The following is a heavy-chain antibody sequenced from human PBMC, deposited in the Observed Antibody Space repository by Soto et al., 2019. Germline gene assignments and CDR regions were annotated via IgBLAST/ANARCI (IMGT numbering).Heavy chain of an antibody. CDR2: IKSKTDGGTT. CDR1: GFTFSNAW. D-gene: IGHD1-7*01. V-gene: IGHV3-15*01. Sequence: TGGSLRLSCAASGFTFSNAWMSWVRQAPGKGLEWVGRIKSKTDGGTTDYAAPVKGRFTISRDDSKNTLYLQMNSLKTEDTAVYYCTTDLTGTPRVGWFDPWGQGTLVTVSS. CDR3: TTDLTGTPRVGWFDP. J-gene: IGHJ5*02.